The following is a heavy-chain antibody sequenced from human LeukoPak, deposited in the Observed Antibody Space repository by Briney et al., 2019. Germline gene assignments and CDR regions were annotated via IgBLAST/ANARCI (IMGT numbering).Heavy chain of an antibody. V-gene: IGHV3-21*01. D-gene: IGHD1-26*01. CDR3: ARGGRVEKQRFDY. CDR1: GFTFSSYS. J-gene: IGHJ4*02. Sequence: GGSLRLSCAASGFTFSSYSMNWVRQAPGKGLEWVSSISSSSSYIYYADSVKGRFTISRDNAKNSLYLQMNSLRAEDTAVYYCARGGRVEKQRFDYWGQGTLVTVSS. CDR2: ISSSSSYI.